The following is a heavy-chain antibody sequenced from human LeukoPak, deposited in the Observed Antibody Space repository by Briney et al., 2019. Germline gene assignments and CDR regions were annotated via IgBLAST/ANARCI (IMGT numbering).Heavy chain of an antibody. CDR2: IDHSEST. J-gene: IGHJ4*01. Sequence: SETLSLTCAVSGGSFSGYYWTWIRQPPGKGLEWIGEIDHSESTNYSPSLKSRVTISIDTSNNQFSLKLSSVTAADTAVYYCARGRLDYDYIWGSHRYTPARSTFDYWGHGTLVTVSS. CDR1: GGSFSGYY. V-gene: IGHV4-34*01. D-gene: IGHD3-16*02. CDR3: ARGRLDYDYIWGSHRYTPARSTFDY.